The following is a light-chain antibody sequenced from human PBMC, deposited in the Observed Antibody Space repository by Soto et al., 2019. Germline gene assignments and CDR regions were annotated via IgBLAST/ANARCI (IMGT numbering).Light chain of an antibody. V-gene: IGLV1-44*01. Sequence: QSVLTQPPSASGTPGQKVTISCSGSNSNIGSNTVSWFQQLPGRAPKLLLYNNIYRPPGVPDRFSGSKSGTSVSLAISGLHSEDEADYYCAAWDDSLDGHVVFGGGTKLTVL. CDR3: AAWDDSLDGHVV. J-gene: IGLJ2*01. CDR2: NNI. CDR1: NSNIGSNT.